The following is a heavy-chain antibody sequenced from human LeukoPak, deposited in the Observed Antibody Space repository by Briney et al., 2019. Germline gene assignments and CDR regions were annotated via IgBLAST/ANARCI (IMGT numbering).Heavy chain of an antibody. CDR3: ARDRPGDGYFDY. D-gene: IGHD3-10*01. Sequence: GGSLRLSCAASGFTVSSNDMTWVRQTPGKGLEWVSIIYSGGNTYYADSVKGRFTISRDNSKNTLYLQMNSLRAEDTAVLYCARDRPGDGYFDYWGQGTLVTVSS. CDR1: GFTVSSND. J-gene: IGHJ4*02. V-gene: IGHV3-66*01. CDR2: IYSGGNT.